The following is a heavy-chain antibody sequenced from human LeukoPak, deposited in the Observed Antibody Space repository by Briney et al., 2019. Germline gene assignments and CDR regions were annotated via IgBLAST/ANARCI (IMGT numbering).Heavy chain of an antibody. V-gene: IGHV3-7*01. CDR1: GFTFSSYW. J-gene: IGHJ3*02. Sequence: GGSLRLSCAASGFTFSSYWMSWVRQAPGKGLEWVANIKQDGSEKYYVDSVKGRFTISRDNAKNSLYLQMNSLRAEDTAVYYGAREYYYGSGDEAFDIWGQGTMVTVSS. D-gene: IGHD3-10*01. CDR2: IKQDGSEK. CDR3: AREYYYGSGDEAFDI.